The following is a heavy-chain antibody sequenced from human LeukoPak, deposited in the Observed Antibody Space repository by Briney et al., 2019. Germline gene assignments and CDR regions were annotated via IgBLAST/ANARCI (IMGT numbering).Heavy chain of an antibody. J-gene: IGHJ3*02. CDR2: IYTSGST. D-gene: IGHD2-15*01. CDR1: GGSISSYY. CDR3: ARGRGCSGGSCRYAFDI. V-gene: IGHV4-4*07. Sequence: SETLSLTCTVSGGSISSYYWSWIRQPAGKGLEWIGRIYTSGSTNYNPSLKSRVTISVDTSKNQFSLKLSSVTAADTAVYYCARGRGCSGGSCRYAFDIWGQGTMVTVSS.